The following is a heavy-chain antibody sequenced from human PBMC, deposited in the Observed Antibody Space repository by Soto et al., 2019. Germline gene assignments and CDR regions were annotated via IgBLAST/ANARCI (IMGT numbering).Heavy chain of an antibody. CDR2: IVVGSGNT. V-gene: IGHV1-58*01. J-gene: IGHJ6*02. Sequence: GASVKVSCKASGFTFTSSAVQWVRQARGQRLEWIGWIVVGSGNTNYAQKFQERVTITRDMSTSTAYMELSSLRSEDTAVYYCAAGAPYYYDSSGYYSEYYYGMDVWGQGTTVTVSS. D-gene: IGHD3-22*01. CDR1: GFTFTSSA. CDR3: AAGAPYYYDSSGYYSEYYYGMDV.